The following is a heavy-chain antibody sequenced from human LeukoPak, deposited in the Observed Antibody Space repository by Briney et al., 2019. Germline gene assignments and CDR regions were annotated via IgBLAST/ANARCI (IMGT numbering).Heavy chain of an antibody. D-gene: IGHD6-13*01. V-gene: IGHV3-53*01. CDR2: IYSDNT. CDR3: AREGLGPGIAAGGADY. J-gene: IGHJ4*02. Sequence: GGSLRLSCTVSGFTVSSNSMSWVRQAPGKGLEWVSFIYSDNTHYSDSVKGRFTISRDNSKNTLYLQMNSLRAEDTAVYYCAREGLGPGIAAGGADYWGQGTLVTVSS. CDR1: GFTVSSNS.